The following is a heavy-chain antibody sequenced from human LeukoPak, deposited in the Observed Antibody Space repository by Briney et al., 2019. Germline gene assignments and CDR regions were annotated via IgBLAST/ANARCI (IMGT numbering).Heavy chain of an antibody. V-gene: IGHV4-59*01. D-gene: IGHD5-24*01. J-gene: IGHJ6*02. CDR1: GGSISSYY. CDR3: ARDLWNGYNYFYYYGMDV. Sequence: PSETLSLTCTVSGGSISSYYWSWIRQPPGKGLERIGYIYYSGSTNYNPSLKSRVTISVDTSKNQFSLKLSSVTAADTAVYYCARDLWNGYNYFYYYGMDVWGQGTTVTVSS. CDR2: IYYSGST.